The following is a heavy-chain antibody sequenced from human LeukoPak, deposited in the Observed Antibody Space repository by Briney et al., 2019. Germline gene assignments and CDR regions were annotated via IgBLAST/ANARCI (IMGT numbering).Heavy chain of an antibody. CDR2: IWYDGSNK. CDR3: AKDRRDGYNYRFDAFDI. D-gene: IGHD5-24*01. CDR1: GFTFSSYG. Sequence: GGSLRLSCAASGFTFSSYGMHWVRQAPGKGLEWVAVIWYDGSNKYYADSVKGRFTISRDNAKNSLYLQMNSLRTEDTALYYCAKDRRDGYNYRFDAFDIWGQGTMVTVSS. V-gene: IGHV3-33*03. J-gene: IGHJ3*02.